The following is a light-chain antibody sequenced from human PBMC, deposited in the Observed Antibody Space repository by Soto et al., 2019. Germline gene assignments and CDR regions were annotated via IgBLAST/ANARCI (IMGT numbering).Light chain of an antibody. Sequence: QSVLTQPASVSGSPGQSITISCTGTSSDVGGYNYVSWYQQHPGKAPKLIAYDVTRRPSGVSRRFSGSKSGLTASLTISGLQAEDEADYFCASYTTTNILLFGTATKLTVL. CDR2: DVT. J-gene: IGLJ1*01. V-gene: IGLV2-14*01. CDR3: ASYTTTNILL. CDR1: SSDVGGYNY.